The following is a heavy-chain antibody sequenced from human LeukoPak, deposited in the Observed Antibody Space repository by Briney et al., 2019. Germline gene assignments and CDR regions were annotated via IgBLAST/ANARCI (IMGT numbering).Heavy chain of an antibody. CDR1: GFTFNNFA. Sequence: GGSLRLSCAASGFTFNNFAMSWVRQAPGKGLEWVSAISGSGGSTYYADSVKGRFTISRDNSKNTLYLQMNNLRAEDTAVYYCAKNKGSGSHVNYCMDVWGKGTTVTVSS. J-gene: IGHJ6*03. CDR3: AKNKGSGSHVNYCMDV. CDR2: ISGSGGST. D-gene: IGHD3-10*01. V-gene: IGHV3-23*01.